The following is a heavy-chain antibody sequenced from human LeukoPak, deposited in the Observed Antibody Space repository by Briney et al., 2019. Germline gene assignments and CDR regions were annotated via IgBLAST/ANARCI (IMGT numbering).Heavy chain of an antibody. V-gene: IGHV1-2*02. D-gene: IGHD1/OR15-1a*01. J-gene: IGHJ4*02. CDR3: ARDREGNKGASLDY. Sequence: ASVKVSCKASGYTFTGYYMHWVRQAPGQGLEWLGWINPKSGGTNYAQKFQGRVTMTRDTSINTAYMELSRLRSDDTAVYYCARDREGNKGASLDYWGQGTLVTVSS. CDR2: INPKSGGT. CDR1: GYTFTGYY.